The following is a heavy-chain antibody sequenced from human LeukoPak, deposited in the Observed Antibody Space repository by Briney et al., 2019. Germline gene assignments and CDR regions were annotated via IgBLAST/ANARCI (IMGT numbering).Heavy chain of an antibody. V-gene: IGHV4-59*13. CDR3: ARGRPDPQNSDYWDY. CDR2: IHYTGRT. CDR1: RGSISTYY. J-gene: IGHJ4*02. Sequence: SETLSPTCTISRGSISTYYWSWLRQTPGTTLEWIGNIHYTGRTRYNPSLESRVTMSLDTPKNESSLRLTSMTAADSAVYYCARGRPDPQNSDYWDYWGQGILVTVSS. D-gene: IGHD3-22*01.